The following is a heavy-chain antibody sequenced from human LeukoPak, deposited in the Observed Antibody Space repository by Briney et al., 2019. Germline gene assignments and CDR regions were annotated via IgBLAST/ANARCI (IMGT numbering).Heavy chain of an antibody. CDR3: ARGSFRFDP. Sequence: PGGSLRLSCAASGFTFSTYWMTWVRQAPGKRLEWVANIKPDGSEKNYVDSVKGRFTISRDNAKNSLSLQMNSLTAEDTAVYYCARGSFRFDPWGQGTLVTVSS. D-gene: IGHD1-26*01. V-gene: IGHV3-7*01. CDR1: GFTFSTYW. CDR2: IKPDGSEK. J-gene: IGHJ5*02.